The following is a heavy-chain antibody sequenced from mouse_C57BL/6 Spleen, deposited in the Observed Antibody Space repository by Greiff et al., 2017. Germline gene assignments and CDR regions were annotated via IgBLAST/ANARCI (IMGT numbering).Heavy chain of an antibody. CDR2: IRSKSNNYAT. CDR1: GFSFNTYA. CDR3: VRLGSKGYFDV. J-gene: IGHJ1*03. V-gene: IGHV10-1*01. Sequence: EVKLVESGGGLVQPKGSLKLSCAASGFSFNTYAMNWVRQAPGKGLEWVARIRSKSNNYATYYADSVKDRFTISRDDSERMLYLQMNNLKTEDTAMYYCVRLGSKGYFDVWGTGTTVTVSS.